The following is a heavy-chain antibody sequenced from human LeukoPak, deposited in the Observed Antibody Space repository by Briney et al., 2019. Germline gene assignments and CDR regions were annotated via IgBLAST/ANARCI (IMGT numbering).Heavy chain of an antibody. V-gene: IGHV4-59*12. Sequence: SETLSLTCTVSGGSISSYYWSWIRQPPGKGLEWIGYIYYSGSTNYNPSLKSRVTMSVDTSKNQFSLKLSSVTAADTAVYYCARDFRSVVVPAATNAGVDYWGQGTLVTVSS. CDR1: GGSISSYY. D-gene: IGHD2-2*01. CDR2: IYYSGST. J-gene: IGHJ4*02. CDR3: ARDFRSVVVPAATNAGVDY.